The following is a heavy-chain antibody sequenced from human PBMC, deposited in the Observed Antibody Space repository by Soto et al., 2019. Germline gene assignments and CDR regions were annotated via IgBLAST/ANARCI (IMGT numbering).Heavy chain of an antibody. CDR3: ARVLSSYGYIILS. Sequence: SSETLSLTCTVSGGSISSGGYYWSWIRQHPGKGLEWIGYIYYSGSTHYNPSLKSRVTISVDTSKNQFSLKLSSVTAADTAVYYCARVLSSYGYIILSWGQGTLVTVSS. J-gene: IGHJ5*02. V-gene: IGHV4-31*03. D-gene: IGHD5-18*01. CDR1: GGSISSGGYY. CDR2: IYYSGST.